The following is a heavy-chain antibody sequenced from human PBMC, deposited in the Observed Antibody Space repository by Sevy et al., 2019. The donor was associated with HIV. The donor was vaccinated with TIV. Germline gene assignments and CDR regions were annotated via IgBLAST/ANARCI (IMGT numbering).Heavy chain of an antibody. Sequence: GGSLRLSCAASAFTFSSYSMNWVRQAPGKGQEWVSYISSSTSTIYYADSVKGRFTISRDNAKNSLYLQMNSLRAEDTAVYYCARLSGYSSSWSYFDYWGQGTLVTVSS. CDR2: ISSSTSTI. D-gene: IGHD6-13*01. CDR3: ARLSGYSSSWSYFDY. CDR1: AFTFSSYS. J-gene: IGHJ4*02. V-gene: IGHV3-48*01.